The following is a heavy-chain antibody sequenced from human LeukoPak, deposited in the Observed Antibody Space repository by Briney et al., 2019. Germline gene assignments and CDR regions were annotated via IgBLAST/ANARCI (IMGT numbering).Heavy chain of an antibody. J-gene: IGHJ6*03. V-gene: IGHV4-39*07. CDR3: ARVAVGWDCSSTSCYSYYYYYYMDV. CDR1: GRSIRSSSYY. Sequence: KPSDTLSLTCTVSGRSIRSSSYYWGWTRHPPGKGLEWIGSIYYSGSTYYNPSLKSRVTISVDTSKNQYSLKLSSVTAADPAVYYCARVAVGWDCSSTSCYSYYYYYYMDVWGKRATATVSS. CDR2: IYYSGST. D-gene: IGHD2-2*01.